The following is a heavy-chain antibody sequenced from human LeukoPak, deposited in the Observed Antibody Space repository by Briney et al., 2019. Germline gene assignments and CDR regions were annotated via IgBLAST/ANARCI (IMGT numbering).Heavy chain of an antibody. CDR1: GGSFSGYY. D-gene: IGHD5-24*01. CDR3: ARGKGDGYNWRDYYYYYGMDV. V-gene: IGHV4-34*01. CDR2: INHSGST. J-gene: IGHJ6*02. Sequence: PSETLSLTCAVYGGSFSGYYWSWIRQPPGKGLEWIGEINHSGSTNYNPSLKSRVTISVDTSKNQFSLKLSSVTAADTAVYYCARGKGDGYNWRDYYYYYGMDVWGQGTTVTVSS.